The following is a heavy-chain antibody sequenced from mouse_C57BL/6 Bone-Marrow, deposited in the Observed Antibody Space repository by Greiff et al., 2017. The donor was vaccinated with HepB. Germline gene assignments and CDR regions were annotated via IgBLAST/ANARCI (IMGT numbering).Heavy chain of an antibody. J-gene: IGHJ4*01. V-gene: IGHV1-18*01. CDR3: ARQDDGYDEGYDMDY. CDR1: GYTFTDYN. D-gene: IGHD2-2*01. CDR2: INPNNGGT. Sequence: VQLQQSGPELVKPGASVKIPCKASGYTFTDYNMDWVKQSPGKSLEWIGDINPNNGGTIYNQKFKGKATLTVDKSSSTAYMELRSLTSEDTAVYYCARQDDGYDEGYDMDYWGQGTSVTVSS.